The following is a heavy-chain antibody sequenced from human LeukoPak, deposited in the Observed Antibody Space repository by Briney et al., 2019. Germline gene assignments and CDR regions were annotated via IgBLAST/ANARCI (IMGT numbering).Heavy chain of an antibody. CDR1: GFTFSSYA. Sequence: PGGSLRLSCAASGFTFSSYAMSWVRQAPGKGLEWVSDISGSGGSTYYTDSVKGRFTISRDNSKNTLYLQMNSLRAEDTAVYYCAKADYVWGSYRYDYWGQGTLVTVSS. D-gene: IGHD3-16*02. CDR3: AKADYVWGSYRYDY. V-gene: IGHV3-23*01. CDR2: ISGSGGST. J-gene: IGHJ4*02.